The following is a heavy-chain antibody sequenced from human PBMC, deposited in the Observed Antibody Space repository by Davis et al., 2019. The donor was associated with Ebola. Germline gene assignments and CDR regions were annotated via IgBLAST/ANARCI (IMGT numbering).Heavy chain of an antibody. CDR3: TRDSGDSSFDY. D-gene: IGHD4-17*01. Sequence: GESLKISCAASGFLFIGYGMSWVRQAPGKGPEWVASINGNGATTYYADSVKGRFTISRDNAKNSLDLQMNSLRDDDTAMYYCTRDSGDSSFDYWGQGTLVTVSS. V-gene: IGHV3-23*01. J-gene: IGHJ4*02. CDR1: GFLFIGYG. CDR2: INGNGATT.